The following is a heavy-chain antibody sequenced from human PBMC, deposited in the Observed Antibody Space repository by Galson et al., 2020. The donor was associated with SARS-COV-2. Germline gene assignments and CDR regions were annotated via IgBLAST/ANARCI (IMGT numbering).Heavy chain of an antibody. V-gene: IGHV1-58*01. Sequence: KISCKASKFTFTSSAVQWVRQARGQRLEWIGWIVLGSGDTNYAQKFQERVTITRDMSTSTAYMELSSLRSEDTAVYYCATDPSGYNYGPYYYYGMDVWGQGTPVTVSS. J-gene: IGHJ6*02. CDR3: ATDPSGYNYGPYYYYGMDV. CDR2: IVLGSGDT. D-gene: IGHD5-18*01. CDR1: KFTFTSSA.